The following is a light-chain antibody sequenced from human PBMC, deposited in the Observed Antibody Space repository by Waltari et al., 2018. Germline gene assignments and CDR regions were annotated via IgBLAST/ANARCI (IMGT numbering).Light chain of an antibody. CDR2: KAT. Sequence: CRASESVKNNLAWYQHQPGKAPKVLVHKATRLESGVASRFSGSGYGTEFTLTISSLEPDDFATYDCHQYNTLPLTFGGGTKVEIK. CDR1: ESVKNN. CDR3: HQYNTLPLT. J-gene: IGKJ4*01. V-gene: IGKV1-5*03.